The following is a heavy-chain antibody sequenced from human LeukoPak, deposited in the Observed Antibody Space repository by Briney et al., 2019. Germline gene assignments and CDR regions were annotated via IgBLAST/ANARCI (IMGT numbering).Heavy chain of an antibody. CDR3: AKDSRYRSGWAAFDI. J-gene: IGHJ3*02. CDR1: GFTVSRYW. CDR2: IKQDGSEK. Sequence: PGGSLRLSCAASGFTVSRYWMSWVRQAPGKGLEWVANIKQDGSEKYYVDSVKVRFTISRDNAKNSLYLQMNSLRAEDTALYYCAKDSRYRSGWAAFDIWGQGTLVTVSS. D-gene: IGHD6-19*01. V-gene: IGHV3-7*03.